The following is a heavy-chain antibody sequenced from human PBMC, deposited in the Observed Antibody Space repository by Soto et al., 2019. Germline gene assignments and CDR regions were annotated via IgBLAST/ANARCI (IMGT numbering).Heavy chain of an antibody. Sequence: EVQLVESGGGLVQPGESLTLSCAASGFTFSSYWMHWVRQAPGKGLVWVSRIKSDGSGTYYADSVKGRFSISRDNAKNMLYLQMNSLRVEDTAVYFCARGDGDRHDGNGYLGRHWGQGALVTVSS. J-gene: IGHJ4*02. V-gene: IGHV3-74*01. CDR1: GFTFSSYW. D-gene: IGHD5-18*01. CDR2: IKSDGSGT. CDR3: ARGDGDRHDGNGYLGRH.